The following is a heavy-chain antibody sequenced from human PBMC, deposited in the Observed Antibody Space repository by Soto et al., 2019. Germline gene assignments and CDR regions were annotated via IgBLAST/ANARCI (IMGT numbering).Heavy chain of an antibody. CDR3: ALWRGYLGSYGTAFWRGPLDN. Sequence: QVQLVQSGAEVKKPGASVKVSCKASGYTFTIYYIHWVRQAAGQGPEWMGIINPGGGSTSFAQKFQGVVTMTRDTSTTIVYMELSDLRSGDTAVYYCALWRGYLGSYGTAFWRGPLDNCCQRPLVTVSS. CDR1: GYTFTIYY. D-gene: IGHD3-3*01. V-gene: IGHV1-46*03. CDR2: INPGGGST. J-gene: IGHJ4*02.